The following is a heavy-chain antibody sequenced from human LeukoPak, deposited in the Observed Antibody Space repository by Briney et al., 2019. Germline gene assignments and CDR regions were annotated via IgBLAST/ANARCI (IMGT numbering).Heavy chain of an antibody. CDR3: ARDREYGDSDY. CDR2: IYHSGST. D-gene: IGHD4-17*01. V-gene: IGHV4-38-2*02. J-gene: IGHJ4*02. Sequence: SETLSLTCTVSGGSISSYYWSWIRQPPGKGLEWIGSIYHSGSTYYNPSLKSRVTISVDTSKNQFSLKLSSVTAVDTAVYYCARDREYGDSDYWGQGTLVTVSS. CDR1: GGSISSYY.